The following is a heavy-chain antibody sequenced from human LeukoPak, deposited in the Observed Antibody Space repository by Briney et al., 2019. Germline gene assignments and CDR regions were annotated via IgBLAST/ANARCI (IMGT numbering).Heavy chain of an antibody. CDR3: ARHLVYGDYRTADAFDI. CDR2: IYYSGST. CDR1: GGSISSYY. J-gene: IGHJ3*02. Sequence: PSETLSLTCTVSGGSISSYYWSWIRQPPGKGLEWIGYIYYSGSTNYNPPLKSRVTISVDTSKNQFSLKLSSVTAADTAVYYCARHLVYGDYRTADAFDIWGQGTMVTVSS. V-gene: IGHV4-59*08. D-gene: IGHD4-17*01.